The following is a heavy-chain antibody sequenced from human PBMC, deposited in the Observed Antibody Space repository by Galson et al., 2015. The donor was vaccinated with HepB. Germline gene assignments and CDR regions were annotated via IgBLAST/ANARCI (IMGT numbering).Heavy chain of an antibody. CDR2: IIPIFGTA. Sequence: SVKVSCKASGGTFSRYAISWVRQAPGQGPEWMGGIIPIFGTANYAQKFRGRVRITADESTSTVYMELSSLRSEDTAAYYCARQVSDYYDSEFDYWGQGTLVTVSS. CDR1: GGTFSRYA. D-gene: IGHD3-22*01. CDR3: ARQVSDYYDSEFDY. V-gene: IGHV1-69*13. J-gene: IGHJ4*02.